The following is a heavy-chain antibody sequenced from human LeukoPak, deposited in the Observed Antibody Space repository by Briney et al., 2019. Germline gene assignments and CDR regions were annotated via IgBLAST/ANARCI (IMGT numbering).Heavy chain of an antibody. CDR3: ARTNKYDSSGYYYVEAFDI. J-gene: IGHJ3*02. V-gene: IGHV4-34*01. CDR2: INHSGSA. D-gene: IGHD3-22*01. CDR1: GESFSGYD. Sequence: SETLSLTCAVYGESFSGYDWNWIRQPPGKGLEWIGEINHSGSANYNPSLKSRVTISLDTSKNQFSLKLTSMTAADTAVYYCARTNKYDSSGYYYVEAFDIWGQGTLVTVSS.